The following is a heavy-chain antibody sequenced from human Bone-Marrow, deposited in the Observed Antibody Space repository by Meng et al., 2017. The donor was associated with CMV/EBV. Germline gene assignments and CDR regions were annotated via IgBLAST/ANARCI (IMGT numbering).Heavy chain of an antibody. CDR3: ARAGGGSGSFPSYFFDY. D-gene: IGHD3-10*01. Sequence: SISTGYYYWTWIRQPPGKGLEWLGNIYYNWGASYNPSLKSRLSISVDTSKTQFSLRLSSVTAADTAVYYCARAGGGSGSFPSYFFDYWGQGTLVTVSS. V-gene: IGHV4-30-4*01. CDR1: SISTGYYY. J-gene: IGHJ4*02. CDR2: IYYNWGA.